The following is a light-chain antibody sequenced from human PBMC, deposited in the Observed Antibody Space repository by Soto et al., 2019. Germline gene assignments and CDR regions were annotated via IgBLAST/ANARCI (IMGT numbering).Light chain of an antibody. Sequence: EIVMTQSPATLSVSPGERVTLSCRASQNINYNLAWYQQKPGQAPRLLIQGVSTRATGIPVRFSGSGSGTEFTLTISSLQSEDFAVYYCQQYQNWYTFGQGTKLEI. CDR3: QQYQNWYT. CDR1: QNINYN. CDR2: GVS. V-gene: IGKV3-15*01. J-gene: IGKJ2*01.